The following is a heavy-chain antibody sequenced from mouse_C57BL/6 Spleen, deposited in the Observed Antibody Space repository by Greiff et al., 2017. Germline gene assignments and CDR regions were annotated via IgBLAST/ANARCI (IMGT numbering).Heavy chain of an antibody. CDR2: IDPSDSYT. CDR3: ARGELRFDY. V-gene: IGHV1-69*01. CDR1: GYTFTSYW. Sequence: VQLQQSGAELVMPGASVKLSCKASGYTFTSYWMHWVKQRPGQGLEWIGEIDPSDSYTNYNQKFKGKSTLTVDKSSSTAYMQLSSLTSEDSAVYYCARGELRFDYWGQGTTLTVSS. J-gene: IGHJ2*01. D-gene: IGHD1-1*01.